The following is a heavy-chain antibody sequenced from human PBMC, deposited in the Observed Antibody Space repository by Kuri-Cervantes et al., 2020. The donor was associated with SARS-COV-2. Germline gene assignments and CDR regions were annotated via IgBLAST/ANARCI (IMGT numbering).Heavy chain of an antibody. Sequence: GESLKISCAASGFTFSSYAMSWVRQAPGKGLEWVSDISGSGGSTYYADSVKGRFTISRDNSKNTLYLQMNSLRAEDTAVYYCARNPTYGDYPYWYFDLWGRGTLVTVPS. D-gene: IGHD4-17*01. CDR2: ISGSGGST. J-gene: IGHJ2*01. CDR1: GFTFSSYA. V-gene: IGHV3-23*01. CDR3: ARNPTYGDYPYWYFDL.